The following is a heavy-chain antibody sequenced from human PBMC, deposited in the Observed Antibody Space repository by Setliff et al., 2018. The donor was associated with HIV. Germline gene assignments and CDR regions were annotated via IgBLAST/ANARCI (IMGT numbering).Heavy chain of an antibody. CDR2: IHPNSGGT. Sequence: ASLKVSCKASGYTFTGYYIHWVRQAPGQGLEWMRWIHPNSGGTNYAQKFQGRVVMTRDTSISAAYMELSRLRSDDTAVYYCARGPYDSGTNWFDPWGQGTLVTVSS. D-gene: IGHD3-10*01. CDR1: GYTFTGYY. CDR3: ARGPYDSGTNWFDP. J-gene: IGHJ5*02. V-gene: IGHV1-2*02.